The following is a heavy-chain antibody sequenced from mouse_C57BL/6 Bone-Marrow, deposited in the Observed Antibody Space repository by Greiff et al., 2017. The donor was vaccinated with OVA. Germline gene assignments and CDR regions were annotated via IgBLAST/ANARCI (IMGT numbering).Heavy chain of an antibody. CDR1: GFTFSSYA. CDR3: ARRIVTLDY. J-gene: IGHJ2*01. CDR2: ISDGGSYT. D-gene: IGHD2-5*01. Sequence: EVQGVESGGGLVKPGGSLKLSCAASGFTFSSYAMSWVRQTPEKRLEWVATISDGGSYTYYPDNVKGRFTISRDNAKNNLYRQMSHLKSEDTAMYYCARRIVTLDYWGQGTTLTVSS. V-gene: IGHV5-4*01.